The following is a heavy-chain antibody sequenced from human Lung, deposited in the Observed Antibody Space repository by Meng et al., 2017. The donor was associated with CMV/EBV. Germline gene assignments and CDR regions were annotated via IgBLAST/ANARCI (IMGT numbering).Heavy chain of an antibody. CDR1: GYTFTGYY. Sequence: ASVXVSXXASGYTFTGYYMHWVRQAPGQGLEWMGWINPNSGGTNYAQKFQGRVTITRDTSISTAYMELSRLRSDDTAVYYCARPGRDFWSGYRAHLLMDVWGQGTTVTVSS. V-gene: IGHV1-2*02. D-gene: IGHD3-3*01. J-gene: IGHJ6*02. CDR2: INPNSGGT. CDR3: ARPGRDFWSGYRAHLLMDV.